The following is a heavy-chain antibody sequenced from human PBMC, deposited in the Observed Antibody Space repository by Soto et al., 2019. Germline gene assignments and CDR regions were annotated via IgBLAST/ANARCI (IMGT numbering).Heavy chain of an antibody. CDR2: INPLSGIS. Sequence: QVQLVQSGAEVKKPESSVKVSCKTSGGTFVRHVISWVRQAPGQGPEWMGKINPLSGISNYAQKFQDRVTFNADTASSTDYMELSSLRSADTAVYYCATPACAATWCSPSHNLDHWGQGTLVTVSS. V-gene: IGHV1-69*09. CDR3: ATPACAATWCSPSHNLDH. CDR1: GGTFVRHV. J-gene: IGHJ4*02. D-gene: IGHD2-2*01.